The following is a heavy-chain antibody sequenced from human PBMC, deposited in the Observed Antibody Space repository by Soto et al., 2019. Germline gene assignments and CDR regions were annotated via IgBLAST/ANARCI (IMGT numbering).Heavy chain of an antibody. D-gene: IGHD3-3*01. CDR1: GFTFSISG. CDR2: ISYDGSNK. CDR3: AKDRQADFWRLPSPMDV. J-gene: IGHJ6*02. Sequence: GGSLRLSCAASGFTFSISGIHCVRHAPCKGLEWVAVISYDGSNKFYIDSVKGRFTVSRDNSKNTLYLQMSSLRAEDTAVYYCAKDRQADFWRLPSPMDVWGQGTTVTVSS. V-gene: IGHV3-30*18.